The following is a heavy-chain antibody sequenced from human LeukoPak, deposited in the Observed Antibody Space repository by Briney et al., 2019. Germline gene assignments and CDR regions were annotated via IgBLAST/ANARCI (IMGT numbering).Heavy chain of an antibody. J-gene: IGHJ3*02. CDR3: ARGHMVEATMDSFDI. D-gene: IGHD1-26*01. CDR1: GFTFSIYW. CDR2: INKDGSEK. Sequence: GGSLRLSCAASGFTFSIYWMSWVRQAPGKGLEWVANINKDGSEKYYVDSVKGRFTISRDNAQNSLYLQMNSLRVEDTAVYYCARGHMVEATMDSFDIWGQGTMVTVSS. V-gene: IGHV3-7*01.